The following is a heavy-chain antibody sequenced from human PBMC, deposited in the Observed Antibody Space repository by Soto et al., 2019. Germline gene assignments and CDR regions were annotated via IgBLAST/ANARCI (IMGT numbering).Heavy chain of an antibody. CDR3: ALTGYYDVDY. V-gene: IGHV4-30-4*01. CDR1: GGSISSVNYY. D-gene: IGHD3-9*01. CDR2: IYYSGST. Sequence: QVQLQESGPGLVKPSQTLSLTCTVSGGSISSVNYYWSWIRQPPGKGLEWIGYIYYSGSTYYNPSHKCRVTISVYTSKIQFSLKLSPVTAADTAVYYCALTGYYDVDYWGHGTLVPVSS. J-gene: IGHJ4*01.